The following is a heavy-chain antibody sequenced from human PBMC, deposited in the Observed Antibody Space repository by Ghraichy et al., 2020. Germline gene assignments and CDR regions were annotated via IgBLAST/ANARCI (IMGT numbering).Heavy chain of an antibody. J-gene: IGHJ6*03. CDR2: IRSSGKTI. CDR1: GFPFSSYE. Sequence: GGSLRLSCVASGFPFSSYEMNWVRQAPGKGLEWVANIRSSGKTIFYADSVKGRFTISRDNAKSSLYLQMNNLRAKDTAVYYCAPFSSGDDFYTDVWGKGTTVTVS. V-gene: IGHV3-48*03. D-gene: IGHD2/OR15-2a*01. CDR3: APFSSGDDFYTDV.